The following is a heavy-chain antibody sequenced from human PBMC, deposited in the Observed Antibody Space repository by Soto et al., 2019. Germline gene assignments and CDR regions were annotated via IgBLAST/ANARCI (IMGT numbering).Heavy chain of an antibody. D-gene: IGHD3-10*01. V-gene: IGHV4-39*01. J-gene: IGHJ4*02. CDR2: IYDAGTT. CDR3: ARRGSGHTFDY. CDR1: GASISRIGFH. Sequence: QVQLQESGPGLVKPSETLSLTCAVSGASISRIGFHWSWIRQPPGQGLEWIGSIYDAGTTFYNSSLKSRVAISADTSKNHFSLRLTSVTAADTAVYYCARRGSGHTFDYWGQGTLVTVSS.